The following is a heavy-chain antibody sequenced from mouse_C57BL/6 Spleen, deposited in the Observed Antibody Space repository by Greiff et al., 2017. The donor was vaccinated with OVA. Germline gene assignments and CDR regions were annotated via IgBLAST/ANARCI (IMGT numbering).Heavy chain of an antibody. CDR2: IYPGSGST. CDR3: ARSYGSSYGFCAY. D-gene: IGHD1-1*01. CDR1: GYTFTSYW. J-gene: IGHJ3*01. V-gene: IGHV1-55*01. Sequence: QVQLQQPGAELVKPGASVKMSCKASGYTFTSYWITWVKQRPGQGLEWIGDIYPGSGSTNYNEKFKSKATLTVDTSSSTAYMQLSSLTSEDSAVYYCARSYGSSYGFCAYWGQGTLVTVSA.